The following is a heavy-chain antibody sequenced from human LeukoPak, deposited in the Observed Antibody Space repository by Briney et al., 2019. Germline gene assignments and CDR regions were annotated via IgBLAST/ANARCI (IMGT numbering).Heavy chain of an antibody. V-gene: IGHV3-74*01. CDR2: INSDGTDT. D-gene: IGHD3-10*01. CDR1: GFTLSRHW. Sequence: GGSLRLSCVASGFTLSRHWMHWVRQAPGKGLAWVSRINSDGTDTRYADSVKGRFTISRDNAKNTLYLQMNSLSVEDTAVYYCARVGYYASGPFSYFDYWGQGTLVTVSS. CDR3: ARVGYYASGPFSYFDY. J-gene: IGHJ4*02.